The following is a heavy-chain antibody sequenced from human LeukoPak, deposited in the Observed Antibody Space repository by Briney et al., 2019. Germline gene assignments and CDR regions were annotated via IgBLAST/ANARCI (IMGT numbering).Heavy chain of an antibody. V-gene: IGHV3-48*02. D-gene: IGHD6-19*01. CDR2: ISSSSSTI. CDR3: ARGSSGWWVNGMDV. CDR1: GFTFSSYS. Sequence: GGSLRLSCAASGFTFSSYSMNWVRQAPGKGLEWVSYISSSSSTIYYADSVKGRFTISRDNAKNSLYLQMNSLRDEDTAVYYCARGSSGWWVNGMDVWGQGTTVTVSS. J-gene: IGHJ6*02.